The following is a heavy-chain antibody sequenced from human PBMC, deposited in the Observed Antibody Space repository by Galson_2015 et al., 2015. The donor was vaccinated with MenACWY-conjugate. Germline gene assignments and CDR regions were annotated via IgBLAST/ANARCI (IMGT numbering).Heavy chain of an antibody. CDR3: ARKGPNGRPPDGFDI. CDR2: INSDGSST. D-gene: IGHD2-8*01. CDR1: GFSFSSYW. Sequence: SLRLSCAASGFSFSSYWMHWVRQLPGKGPVWVSRINSDGSSTSYADSVKGRFTISRDNAKNTLYLQMSSLRAEDTAVYYCARKGPNGRPPDGFDIWGQGTVVTVSS. J-gene: IGHJ3*02. V-gene: IGHV3-74*01.